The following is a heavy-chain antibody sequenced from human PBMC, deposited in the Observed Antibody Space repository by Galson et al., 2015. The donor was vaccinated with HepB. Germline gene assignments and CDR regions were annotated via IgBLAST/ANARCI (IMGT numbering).Heavy chain of an antibody. Sequence: CAISGDSVFSATAAWNWIRQSPSRGLEWLGRTYYRSKWYNDYAVSVKSRITINPDTSKNQFSLQLNSVTPEDTAVYYCARDRWDSSGLTFDPWGQGTLVTVSS. J-gene: IGHJ5*02. CDR2: TYYRSKWYN. D-gene: IGHD6-25*01. V-gene: IGHV6-1*01. CDR1: GDSVFSATAA. CDR3: ARDRWDSSGLTFDP.